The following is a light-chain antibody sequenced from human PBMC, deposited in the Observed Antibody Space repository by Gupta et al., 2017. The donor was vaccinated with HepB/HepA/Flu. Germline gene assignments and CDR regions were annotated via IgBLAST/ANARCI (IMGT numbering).Light chain of an antibody. CDR3: QQYNSQGT. J-gene: IGKJ1*01. CDR2: KAS. CDR1: QSISSW. V-gene: IGKV1-5*03. Sequence: DIQMTQSPSTLSASVGDRVTITCRASQSISSWLAWYQQKAGKAPKLLIYKASSLESGVPSRFSGSGSGTEFTLTISSLQPDDFATYYGQQYNSQGTFGQGTKVEIK.